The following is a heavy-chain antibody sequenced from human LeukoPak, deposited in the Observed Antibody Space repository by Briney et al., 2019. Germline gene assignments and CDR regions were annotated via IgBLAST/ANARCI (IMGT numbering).Heavy chain of an antibody. CDR1: GYMFSSYG. Sequence: ASVKVSCKASGYMFSSYGISWVRQAPAEGLEWMGWITTYKGNTAYEQKFQGRVTMTTDTSTSTAYLELRSLRSDDTAVYYCARDGIEYGSGSGKFYSNGMDVWGQGTTVTVSS. V-gene: IGHV1-18*01. D-gene: IGHD3-10*01. J-gene: IGHJ6*02. CDR3: ARDGIEYGSGSGKFYSNGMDV. CDR2: ITTYKGNT.